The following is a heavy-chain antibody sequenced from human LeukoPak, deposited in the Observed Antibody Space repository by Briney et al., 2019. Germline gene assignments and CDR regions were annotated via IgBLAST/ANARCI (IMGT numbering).Heavy chain of an antibody. CDR1: GFTFNNYN. CDR3: AKDPPSFHH. J-gene: IGHJ1*01. V-gene: IGHV3-21*01. Sequence: SGGSLRLSCAASGFTFNNYNMNWVRQAPGKGLEWVSYISSSSTYIYYADSVKGRFTISRDNAKNSLYLQMNSLRAEDTAIYYCAKDPPSFHHWGQGTLVTVSS. CDR2: ISSSSTYI.